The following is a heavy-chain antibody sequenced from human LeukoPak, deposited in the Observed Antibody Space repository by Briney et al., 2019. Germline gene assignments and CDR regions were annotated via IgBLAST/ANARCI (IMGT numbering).Heavy chain of an antibody. V-gene: IGHV3-23*01. CDR1: GFTLSSAA. J-gene: IGHJ5*02. CDR3: AKDLHVVVVAAFDP. D-gene: IGHD2-15*01. CDR2: IRGSGGST. Sequence: PAGGSLLLSISASGFTLSSAAMSWVRQATGKVLEWVSAIRGSGGSTSYADSVNHRVTISSRNSKKPRSLQVDSLRAEDTAVYYCAKDLHVVVVAAFDPWGQGTLVTVSS.